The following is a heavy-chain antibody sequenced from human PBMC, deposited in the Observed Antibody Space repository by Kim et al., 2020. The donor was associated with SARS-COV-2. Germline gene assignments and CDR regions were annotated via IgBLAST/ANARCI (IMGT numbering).Heavy chain of an antibody. CDR1: GGSISSRNSINNRNYY. CDR2: IYYDGKS. J-gene: IGHJ4*01. V-gene: IGHV4-39*01. D-gene: IGHD1-1*01. Sequence: SETLSLTCGVSGGSISSRNSINNRNYYWGWVRQPPGKGLEWIGNIYYDGKSYYNPSLKSRVTIFVDKSRNQFSLRLTYVTAADTSVYYCARGADWNAGAPVYDYWGRGTLVTVSS. CDR3: ARGADWNAGAPVYDY.